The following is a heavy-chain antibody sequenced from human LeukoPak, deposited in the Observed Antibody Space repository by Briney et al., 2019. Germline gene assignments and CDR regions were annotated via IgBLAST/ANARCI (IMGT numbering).Heavy chain of an antibody. CDR3: AIDSTFGEFNY. CDR2: ISGSGGST. Sequence: GGSLRLSCAASGFTFSSYAMNWVRQAPGKGLEWVSAISGSGGSTYYADSVKGRFTISRDNSKNTLYLQMNSLRAEDTAVYYCAIDSTFGEFNYWGQGTLVTVSS. V-gene: IGHV3-23*01. J-gene: IGHJ4*02. CDR1: GFTFSSYA. D-gene: IGHD3-10*01.